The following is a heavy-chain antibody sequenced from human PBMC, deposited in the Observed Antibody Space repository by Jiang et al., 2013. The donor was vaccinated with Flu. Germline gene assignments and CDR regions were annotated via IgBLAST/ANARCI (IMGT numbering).Heavy chain of an antibody. CDR1: GGSITGYY. Sequence: GLVKPSETLSLTCTVSGGSITGYYWSWIRQPPGERPQWIGYIYYTGTTNYNPSLESRVTISVDTSKNQFSLKLTSVTAADTAVYYCTRHEGGGLNAYWGQGTLVTVSS. D-gene: IGHD3/OR15-3a*01. J-gene: IGHJ4*02. CDR2: IYYTGTT. CDR3: TRHEGGGLNAY. V-gene: IGHV4-59*08.